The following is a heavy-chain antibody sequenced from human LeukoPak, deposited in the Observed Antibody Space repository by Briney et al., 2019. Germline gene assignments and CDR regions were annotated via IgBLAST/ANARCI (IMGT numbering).Heavy chain of an antibody. V-gene: IGHV3-21*01. J-gene: IGHJ4*02. CDR1: GFTFSSYS. D-gene: IGHD3-22*01. Sequence: GGSLRLSCAASGFTFSSYSMNWVRQAPGKGLEWVSSISSSSSYIYYADSVKGRFTISRDNAKNSLYLQMNSLRAEDTAVYYCARDLSYYYDSSGYYYVYYFDYWGQGTLVTVSS. CDR2: ISSSSSYI. CDR3: ARDLSYYYDSSGYYYVYYFDY.